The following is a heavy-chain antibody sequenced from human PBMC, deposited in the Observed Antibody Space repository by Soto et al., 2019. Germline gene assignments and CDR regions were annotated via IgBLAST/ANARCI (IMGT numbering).Heavy chain of an antibody. J-gene: IGHJ6*02. V-gene: IGHV3-30*18. CDR2: ILYDGSNK. CDR1: GFTFSNYG. CDR3: AKSRDAYNFYFYYGMDV. Sequence: GGSLRLSCAASGFTFSNYGMHWVRQTPGKGLEWVALILYDGSNKYYADSVKGRFTISRDNSKNTLYLQVSSLSAEDTAVYYCAKSRDAYNFYFYYGMDVGGQGTTVTVSS. D-gene: IGHD2-2*01.